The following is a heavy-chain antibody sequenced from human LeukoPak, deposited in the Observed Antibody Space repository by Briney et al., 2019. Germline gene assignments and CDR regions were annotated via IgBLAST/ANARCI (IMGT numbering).Heavy chain of an antibody. CDR1: GYSFTSYW. CDR2: IYPGDSDT. V-gene: IGHV5-51*01. D-gene: IGHD2-15*01. CDR3: ARLLGYCSGGSCYSDY. J-gene: IGHJ4*02. Sequence: GESLKISCQGSGYSFTSYWIVWVRQMPGKGLEWMGIIYPGDSDTRYSPSFQGQVTISADKSISTAYLQWSSLKASDTAIYYCARLLGYCSGGSCYSDYWGQGTLVTVSS.